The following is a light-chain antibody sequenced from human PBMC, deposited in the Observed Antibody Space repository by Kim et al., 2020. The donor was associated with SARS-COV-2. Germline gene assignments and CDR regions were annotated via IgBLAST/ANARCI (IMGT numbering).Light chain of an antibody. Sequence: VMTQSPATLSVSPGDDITLSCRASQSVRSKVAWYQHKPGQAPRLLIYSASTRAAGIPGKFSGSGSGTEYTLTISSLRSEDSAVYYCQHYDNWPPAWAFGQGTKVDIK. CDR3: QHYDNWPPAWA. CDR1: QSVRSK. V-gene: IGKV3-15*01. CDR2: SAS. J-gene: IGKJ1*01.